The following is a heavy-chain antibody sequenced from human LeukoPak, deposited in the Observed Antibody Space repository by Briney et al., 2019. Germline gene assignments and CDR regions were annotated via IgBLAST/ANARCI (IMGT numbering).Heavy chain of an antibody. CDR3: ARAPCAGSCHDDY. J-gene: IGHJ4*02. V-gene: IGHV4-4*07. Sequence: SETLSLTCTVSGGSISHYFWGWIRQPAGKGLEWIGRISNRGRSSYNPSLKSRLTMSIDTSKNQFSLKLNSVSAADTAVYYCARAPCAGSCHDDYWGQGTLVTVSS. CDR1: GGSISHYF. D-gene: IGHD2-8*02. CDR2: ISNRGRS.